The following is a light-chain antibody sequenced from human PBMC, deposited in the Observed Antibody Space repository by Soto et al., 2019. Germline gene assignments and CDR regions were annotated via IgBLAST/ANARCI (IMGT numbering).Light chain of an antibody. CDR2: DVS. J-gene: IGLJ2*01. CDR3: SSYTSSNTVV. CDR1: SSDVGGYNY. Sequence: QSVLTQPASVSGSPGQSLTISCTGTSSDVGGYNYVSWYQQHPGKAPKIMIYDVSKRPSGVSNRFSGSKSGNTASLTISGLQAEDEADYYCSSYTSSNTVVFGGGTKLTVL. V-gene: IGLV2-14*01.